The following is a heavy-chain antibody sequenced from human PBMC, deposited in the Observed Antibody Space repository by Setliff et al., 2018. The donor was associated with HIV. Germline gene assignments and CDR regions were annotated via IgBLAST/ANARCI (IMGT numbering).Heavy chain of an antibody. V-gene: IGHV4-61*09. D-gene: IGHD3-3*01. J-gene: IGHJ5*02. CDR2: IYTSGNSRYT. Sequence: SETLSLTCTVSGASVTNVLYYWSWLRQPAGKGLEWIGHIYTSGNSRYTNYNSSLESRVAISLDTSSNQFSLRLSSVTAADTAVYHCAREREAWSAYDSWGQGTLVTVSS. CDR3: AREREAWSAYDS. CDR1: GASVTNVLYY.